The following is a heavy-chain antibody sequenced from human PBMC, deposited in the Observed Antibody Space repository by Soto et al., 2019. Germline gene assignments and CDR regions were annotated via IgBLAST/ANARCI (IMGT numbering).Heavy chain of an antibody. CDR2: IYSGGST. CDR1: GFTVSSNY. D-gene: IGHD3-22*01. Sequence: GESLKISCAASGFTVSSNYMSWVRQAPGKGLEWVSVIYSGGSTYYADSVKGRFTISRHNSKNTLYLQMNSLRAEDTAVYYCARGFYDSSGYDAFDIWGQGTMVTVSS. V-gene: IGHV3-66*01. CDR3: ARGFYDSSGYDAFDI. J-gene: IGHJ3*02.